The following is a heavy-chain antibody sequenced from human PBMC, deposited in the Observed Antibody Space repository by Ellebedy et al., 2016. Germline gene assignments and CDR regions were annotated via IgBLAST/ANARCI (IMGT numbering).Heavy chain of an antibody. Sequence: GESLKISXAVSGFTFTSYSMKWVRQTPGKGLEWVSYISPTSGSTIYYADSVKGRFTISRDNAKNSVYLQMNSLRDEDTAVYYCTRGGLHNSFDVWGQGTVVTVSS. D-gene: IGHD4-11*01. CDR1: GFTFTSYS. V-gene: IGHV3-48*02. CDR3: TRGGLHNSFDV. J-gene: IGHJ3*01. CDR2: ISPTSGSTI.